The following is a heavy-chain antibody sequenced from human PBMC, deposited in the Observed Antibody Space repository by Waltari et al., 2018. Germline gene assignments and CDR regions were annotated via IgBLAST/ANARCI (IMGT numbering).Heavy chain of an antibody. CDR3: AKHGVDTALAIDY. J-gene: IGHJ4*02. D-gene: IGHD5-18*01. V-gene: IGHV3-23*01. CDR2: ISGLGGSI. CDR1: GFAFTSCA. Sequence: EVHLLESGGGWVQPGRSLRLSCAASGFAFTSCAMTWVRQAPGKGLVCVSAISGLGGSIYYTDSVKGRFTISRDNSNNIVFLHMSSLRAEDTAVYYCAKHGVDTALAIDYWGQGTLVTVSS.